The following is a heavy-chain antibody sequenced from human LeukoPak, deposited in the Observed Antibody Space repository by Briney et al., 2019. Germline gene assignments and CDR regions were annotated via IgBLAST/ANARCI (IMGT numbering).Heavy chain of an antibody. Sequence: GGSLRLSCAASGFTFSNHWMHWVRQAPRKGLMWVSRINRDGSRTDYADSVKGRFTISRDDGKNTLYLQVNSLRAEDTAVYFCARGGSDTAMAHDYWGQGTLVTVSP. D-gene: IGHD5-18*01. CDR3: ARGGSDTAMAHDY. CDR2: INRDGSRT. J-gene: IGHJ4*02. CDR1: GFTFSNHW. V-gene: IGHV3-74*01.